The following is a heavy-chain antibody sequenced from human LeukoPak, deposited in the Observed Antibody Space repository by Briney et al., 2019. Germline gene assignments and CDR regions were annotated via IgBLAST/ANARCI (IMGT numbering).Heavy chain of an antibody. Sequence: GGSLRLSCAASGFTFSNYWMTWVRQAPGKGLEWVANIKQDGSEKYYVDSVKGRFTISRDNAKNSLYLQINSLRAEDTAVYYCVRLDQLLVVYFDYWGQGTLVTVSS. D-gene: IGHD2-2*01. CDR1: GFTFSNYW. CDR3: VRLDQLLVVYFDY. CDR2: IKQDGSEK. J-gene: IGHJ4*02. V-gene: IGHV3-7*01.